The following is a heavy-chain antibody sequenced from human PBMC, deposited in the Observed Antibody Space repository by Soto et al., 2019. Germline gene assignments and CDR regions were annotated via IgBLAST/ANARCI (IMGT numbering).Heavy chain of an antibody. D-gene: IGHD1-26*01. J-gene: IGHJ4*02. CDR3: ARESARTSVGAKPPFDY. CDR1: GFTFSSYS. V-gene: IGHV3-21*01. CDR2: ISSSSSYI. Sequence: GGSLRLSCAASGFTFSSYSMNWVRQAPGKGLEWVSSISSSSSYIYYADSVKGRFTISRDNAKNSLYLQMNSLRAEDTAVYYCARESARTSVGAKPPFDYWGQGTLVTVSS.